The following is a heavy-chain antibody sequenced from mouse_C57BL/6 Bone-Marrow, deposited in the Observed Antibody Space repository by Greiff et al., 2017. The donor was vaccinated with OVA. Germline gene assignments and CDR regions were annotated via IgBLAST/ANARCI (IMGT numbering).Heavy chain of an antibody. D-gene: IGHD1-3*01. Sequence: QVHVKQSGAELARPGASVKLSCKASGYTFTSYGISWVKQRTGQGLEWIGEIYPRSGNTYYNEKFKGKATLTADKSSSTAYMELRSLTSEDSAVYFCARKVGRDYFDYWGQGTTLTVSS. CDR3: ARKVGRDYFDY. CDR2: IYPRSGNT. CDR1: GYTFTSYG. J-gene: IGHJ2*01. V-gene: IGHV1-81*01.